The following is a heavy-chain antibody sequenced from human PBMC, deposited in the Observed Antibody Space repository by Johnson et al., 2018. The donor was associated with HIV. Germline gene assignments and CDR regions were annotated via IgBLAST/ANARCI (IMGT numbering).Heavy chain of an antibody. J-gene: IGHJ3*02. CDR1: GFTFSSYG. D-gene: IGHD2-21*02. V-gene: IGHV3-30*03. CDR2: ISYDGSNK. CDR3: ARDHRAYCGCDCYSDAFDI. Sequence: QMLLVESGGGVVQPGRSLRLSCAASGFTFSSYGMHWVRQAPGKGLEWVAVISYDGSNKYYADSVKGRFTISRDNSKNTLYLQMNSLRAEDTAVYYCARDHRAYCGCDCYSDAFDIWGQGTMVTVSS.